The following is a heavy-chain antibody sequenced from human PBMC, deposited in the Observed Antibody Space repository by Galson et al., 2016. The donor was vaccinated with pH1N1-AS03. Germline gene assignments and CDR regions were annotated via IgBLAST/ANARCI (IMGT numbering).Heavy chain of an antibody. CDR1: GYIFTSYW. CDR2: IYPGDSDT. CDR3: ARQVRDGYNDYFDY. J-gene: IGHJ4*02. Sequence: SGAEVKKPGESLKISCKTSGYIFTSYWVAWVRHMPGKGLEWMGIIYPGDSDTRYSPSFQGQVTISADRSINTAYLQWSSLMASDTAIYYCARQVRDGYNDYFDYWGQGILVTVSS. D-gene: IGHD5-24*01. V-gene: IGHV5-51*01.